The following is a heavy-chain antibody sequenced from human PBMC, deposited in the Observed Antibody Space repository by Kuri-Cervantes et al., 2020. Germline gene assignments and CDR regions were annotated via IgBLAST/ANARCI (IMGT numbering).Heavy chain of an antibody. CDR2: IYYSGST. V-gene: IGHV4-59*01. Sequence: SETLSLTCTVPGGSISSYYWSWIRQPPGKGLEWIGYIYYSGSTNYNPSLKSRVTISVDTSKNQFSLKLSSVTAADTAVYYCASVRLGKKSYYYYGMDVWGQGTTVTVSS. D-gene: IGHD3-16*01. J-gene: IGHJ6*02. CDR3: ASVRLGKKSYYYYGMDV. CDR1: GGSISSYY.